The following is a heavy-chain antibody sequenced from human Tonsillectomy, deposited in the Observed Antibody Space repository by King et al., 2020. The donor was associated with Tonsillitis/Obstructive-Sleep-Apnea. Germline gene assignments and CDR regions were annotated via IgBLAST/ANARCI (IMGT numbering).Heavy chain of an antibody. Sequence: VQLVESGGGLVQPGGSLRLSCAASGFTFSRSWMSWVRQAPGKGLEWLADIKQDGRDKYYVDSVKGRFTISRDNAKNSLSLQINSLRAEDTAVYYGARESGISETNCWYVDLWGRGTPVSVSS. J-gene: IGHJ2*01. V-gene: IGHV3-7*04. CDR1: GFTFSRSW. CDR2: IKQDGRDK. CDR3: ARESGISETNCWYVDL. D-gene: IGHD1-7*01.